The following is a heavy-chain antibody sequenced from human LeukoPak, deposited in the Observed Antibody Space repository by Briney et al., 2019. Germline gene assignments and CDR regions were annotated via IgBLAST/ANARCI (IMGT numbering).Heavy chain of an antibody. D-gene: IGHD2-2*01. Sequence: SETLSLTCAVYGGSFSGYYWSWIRQPPGKGLEWIGEINHSGSTNYNPPLKSRVTISVDTSKNQFSLKLSSVTAADTAVYYCARSLVVPAAPEDNDAFDIWGQGTMVTVSS. V-gene: IGHV4-34*01. CDR2: INHSGST. CDR3: ARSLVVPAAPEDNDAFDI. J-gene: IGHJ3*02. CDR1: GGSFSGYY.